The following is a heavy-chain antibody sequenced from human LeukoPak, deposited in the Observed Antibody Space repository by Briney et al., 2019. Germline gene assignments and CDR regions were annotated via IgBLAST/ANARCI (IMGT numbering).Heavy chain of an antibody. CDR2: INPSGGST. CDR3: ARVYYGSGSRIDY. J-gene: IGHJ4*02. D-gene: IGHD3-10*01. V-gene: IGHV1-46*01. Sequence: GASVKVSCKASGYTFTSYYMHWVRQAPGQGLEWMGIINPSGGSTSYAQKFQGRVTITADESTSTAYMELSSLRSEDTAVYYCARVYYGSGSRIDYWGQGTLVTVSS. CDR1: GYTFTSYY.